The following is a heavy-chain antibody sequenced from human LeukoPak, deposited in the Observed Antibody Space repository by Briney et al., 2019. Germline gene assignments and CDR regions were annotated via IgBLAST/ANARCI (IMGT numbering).Heavy chain of an antibody. CDR1: GFTFSSYA. CDR2: ISYDGSNK. D-gene: IGHD3-10*01. Sequence: GRSLRLSCAASGFTFSSYAMHWVRQAPGKGLEWVAVISYDGSNKYYADSVKGRFTISRDNSKNTLYLQMNSLRAEDTAVYYCAFSSGSYKHYYYGMDVWGPGTTVTVSS. CDR3: AFSSGSYKHYYYGMDV. J-gene: IGHJ6*02. V-gene: IGHV3-30-3*01.